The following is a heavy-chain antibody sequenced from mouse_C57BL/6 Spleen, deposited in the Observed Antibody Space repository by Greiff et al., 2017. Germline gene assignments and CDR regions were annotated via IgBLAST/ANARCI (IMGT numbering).Heavy chain of an antibody. CDR2: ISGGGGNT. Sequence: EVKLVESGGGLVKPGGSLKLSCAASGFTFSSYTMSWVRQTPEKRLEWVATISGGGGNTYYPDSVKGRFTISRDNAKNTLYLQMSSLRSEDTALYYCEREGSYYYGSSGFDYWGQGTTLTVSS. D-gene: IGHD1-1*01. J-gene: IGHJ2*01. CDR1: GFTFSSYT. CDR3: EREGSYYYGSSGFDY. V-gene: IGHV5-9*01.